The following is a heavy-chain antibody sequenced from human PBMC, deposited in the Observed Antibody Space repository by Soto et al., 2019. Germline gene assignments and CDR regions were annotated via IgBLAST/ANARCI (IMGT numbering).Heavy chain of an antibody. J-gene: IGHJ6*02. CDR1: GFTFSDYY. V-gene: IGHV3-11*06. D-gene: IGHD6-13*01. CDR3: ARYPCSPSSTWYGGMDA. CDR2: ISSSSSYT. Sequence: GGSLRLSCAASGFTFSDYYMSWIRQAPGKGLEWVSYISSSSSYTNYADSVKGRFTISRDNAKNSLYLQMKSLRAEDTAVYYWARYPCSPSSTWYGGMDAWGQDTTVTDSS.